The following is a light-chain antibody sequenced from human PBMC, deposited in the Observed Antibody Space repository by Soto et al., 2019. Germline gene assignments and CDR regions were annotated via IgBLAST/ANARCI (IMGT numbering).Light chain of an antibody. J-gene: IGLJ1*01. Sequence: QSVLTQPASVSGSPGQSITISCTGTGSDVGGYNYVSWYQQHPGRAPQLIIYGVSNRPSGVSNRFSGSKSGNTASLTISGLQAEDEGDYYCNSQTSSVAYVLGIGTKVTVL. CDR1: GSDVGGYNY. CDR2: GVS. CDR3: NSQTSSVAYV. V-gene: IGLV2-14*01.